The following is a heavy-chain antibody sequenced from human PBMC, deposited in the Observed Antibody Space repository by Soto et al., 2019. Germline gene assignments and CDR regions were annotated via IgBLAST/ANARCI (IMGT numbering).Heavy chain of an antibody. CDR2: ISENGDRQ. CDR1: VLTFTAST. V-gene: IGHV3-30*09. Sequence: GSLRLSCTASVLTFTASTFHWVRQAPGKGLQWVAVISENGDRQYSTESVRGRFVISRDSSKNTLYLQMNSLRPEDTGVYFCARRLAPTISALGYWGQGALVTVSS. D-gene: IGHD1-26*01. CDR3: ARRLAPTISALGY. J-gene: IGHJ4*02.